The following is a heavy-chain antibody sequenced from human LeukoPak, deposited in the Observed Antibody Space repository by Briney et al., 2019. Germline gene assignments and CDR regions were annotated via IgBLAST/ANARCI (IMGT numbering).Heavy chain of an antibody. J-gene: IGHJ4*02. CDR2: IYYSGST. D-gene: IGHD3-10*01. Sequence: SETLSLTCTVSGGSISSSSYYWGWIRQPPGKGLEWIGSIYYSGSTYYNPSLKSRVTISVDTSKNQFSLKLSSVTAADTAVYYCARGQIPGYGSGSSPFDYWGQGTLVTVS. V-gene: IGHV4-39*01. CDR3: ARGQIPGYGSGSSPFDY. CDR1: GGSISSSSYY.